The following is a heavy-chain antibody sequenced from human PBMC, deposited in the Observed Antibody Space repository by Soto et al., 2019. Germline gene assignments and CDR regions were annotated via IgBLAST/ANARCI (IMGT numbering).Heavy chain of an antibody. CDR2: IYYSGST. Sequence: SETLSLTCTVSGGSISSGDYYWSWIRQPPGKGLEWIGYIYYSGSTYYNPSRKCRVTMSVDTSKNQFSLKVSSVTATDTAVYYCARRTSGYDWAFDYWGQGTLVTVSA. J-gene: IGHJ4*02. V-gene: IGHV4-30-4*01. CDR1: GGSISSGDYY. D-gene: IGHD5-12*01. CDR3: ARRTSGYDWAFDY.